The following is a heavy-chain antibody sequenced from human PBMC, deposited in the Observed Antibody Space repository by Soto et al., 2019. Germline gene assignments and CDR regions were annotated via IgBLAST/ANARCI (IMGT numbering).Heavy chain of an antibody. J-gene: IGHJ6*02. CDR3: ARQGSWPYSYYGLDV. V-gene: IGHV1-18*01. Sequence: QVQLVQSGPEVKKPGASVKVSGEASGYTFTTSGISWVRQAPGQGLEWMGWISTYNGDTNSAQKFQGRVTMTADTSTGTAYMELMSLKSDDTAVYYCARQGSWPYSYYGLDVWGQGTTVTVSS. CDR1: GYTFTTSG. D-gene: IGHD1-26*01. CDR2: ISTYNGDT.